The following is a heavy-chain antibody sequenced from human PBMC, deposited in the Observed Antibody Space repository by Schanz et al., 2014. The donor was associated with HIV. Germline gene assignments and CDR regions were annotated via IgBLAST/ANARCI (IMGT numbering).Heavy chain of an antibody. CDR3: AKPEYDSRGNSQSHFDY. V-gene: IGHV3-30*18. Sequence: QVQLVESGGGVVQPGRSLRLSCEASGFTFNNYGMHWVRQAPGKGLEWVAVISYDGRNKYFADSVKGRFTISRDNSKNTLYLQMTTLRTEDTAVYYCAKPEYDSRGNSQSHFDYWGQGTLVTVSS. D-gene: IGHD3-22*01. J-gene: IGHJ4*02. CDR1: GFTFNNYG. CDR2: ISYDGRNK.